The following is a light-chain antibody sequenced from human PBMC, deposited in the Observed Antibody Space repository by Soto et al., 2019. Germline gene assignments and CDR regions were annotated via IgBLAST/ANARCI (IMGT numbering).Light chain of an antibody. CDR2: KAS. CDR1: QSINSW. Sequence: DIQMTQSPSTLSASVGDRITITCRASQSINSWLAWYQQKPGKAPTLLIYKASSLDSGVPSSFSGSGSGTEFTLTISSLQPDDFATYFCQQYKSYSRTFGQGTRVEIK. V-gene: IGKV1-5*03. CDR3: QQYKSYSRT. J-gene: IGKJ1*01.